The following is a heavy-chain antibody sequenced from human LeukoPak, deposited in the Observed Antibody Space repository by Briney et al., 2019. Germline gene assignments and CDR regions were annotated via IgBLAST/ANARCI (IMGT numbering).Heavy chain of an antibody. J-gene: IGHJ3*02. CDR3: ARVSDSGWYKDAFDI. D-gene: IGHD6-19*01. Sequence: GGSLRLSCAASGFTSSSYSMNWVRQAPGKGLEWVSSISSSSSYIYYADSVKGRFTTSRDNAKNSLYLQMNSLRAEDTAVYYCARVSDSGWYKDAFDIWGQGTMVTVSS. CDR1: GFTSSSYS. V-gene: IGHV3-21*01. CDR2: ISSSSSYI.